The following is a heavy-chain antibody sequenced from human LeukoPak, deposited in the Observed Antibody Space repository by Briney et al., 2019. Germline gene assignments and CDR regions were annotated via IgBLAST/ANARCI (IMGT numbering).Heavy chain of an antibody. D-gene: IGHD2/OR15-2a*01. J-gene: IGHJ4*02. CDR3: VSFYETY. Sequence: GGSLRLSCAASGNYWMHWVRQAPGKGLVWVSHINSDGSWTCYADPVKGRFTISKDNAKNTVYLQMNNLRAEDTAVYYCVSFYETYWGRGTLVTVSS. CDR2: INSDGSWT. V-gene: IGHV3-74*01. CDR1: GNYW.